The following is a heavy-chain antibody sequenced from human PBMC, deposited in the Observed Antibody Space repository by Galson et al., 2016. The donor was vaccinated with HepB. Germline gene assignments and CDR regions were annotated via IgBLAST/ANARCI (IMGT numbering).Heavy chain of an antibody. CDR1: GYSFSSYW. CDR2: ISPGDSHT. CDR3: ARRIRGVTYNN. Sequence: QSGAEVKNPGESLKISCQGSGYSFSSYWIGWVRQKPGKGLEWMGIISPGDSHTRYSPSFQGQVTISADNSINTAYLQGNSLKASDTAIYYCARRIRGVTYNNWGQGTLVTVSS. V-gene: IGHV5-51*01. D-gene: IGHD3-10*01. J-gene: IGHJ4*02.